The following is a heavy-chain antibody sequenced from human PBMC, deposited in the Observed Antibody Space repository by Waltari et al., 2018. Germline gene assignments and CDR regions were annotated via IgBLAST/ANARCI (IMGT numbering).Heavy chain of an antibody. V-gene: IGHV3-23*03. CDR1: GFTFSSYA. CDR3: ANQWLPGVDY. Sequence: EVQLLESGGGLVQPGGSLRLSCAASGFTFSSYAMSWVRQAPGKGLEWVSVIYSGGSTYYADAVKGRFTISGDNSQNTRYLQMNSLRAEDTAVYYCANQWLPGVDYWGQGTLVTVSS. CDR2: IYSGGST. D-gene: IGHD6-19*01. J-gene: IGHJ4*02.